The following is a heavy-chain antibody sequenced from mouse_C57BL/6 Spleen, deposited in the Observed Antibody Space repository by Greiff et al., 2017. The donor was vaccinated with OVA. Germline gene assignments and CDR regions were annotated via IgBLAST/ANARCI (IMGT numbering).Heavy chain of an antibody. CDR3: ARNGGYGYDSWFAY. J-gene: IGHJ3*01. CDR1: GYSFTGYY. CDR2: INPSTGGT. Sequence: LKESGPELVKPGASVKISCKASGYSFTGYYMNWVKQSPEKSLEWIGEINPSTGGTTYNQKFKAKATLTVDKSSSTAYMQLKSLTSEDSAVYYCARNGGYGYDSWFAYWGQGTLVTVSA. D-gene: IGHD2-2*01. V-gene: IGHV1-42*01.